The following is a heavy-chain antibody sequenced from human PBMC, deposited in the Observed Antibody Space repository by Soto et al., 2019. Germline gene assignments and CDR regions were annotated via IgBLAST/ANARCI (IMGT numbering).Heavy chain of an antibody. J-gene: IGHJ6*02. CDR1: GGSISSGGYY. V-gene: IGHV4-31*03. D-gene: IGHD6-13*01. CDR3: AGDRAAAGSYYYYGMDV. CDR2: IYYSGST. Sequence: SETLSLTCTVSGGSISSGGYYWSWIRQHPGKGLEWIGYIYYSGSTYYNPSLKSRVTISVDTSKNQFSLKLSSVTAADTAVYYCAGDRAAAGSYYYYGMDVWGQGTTVTVSS.